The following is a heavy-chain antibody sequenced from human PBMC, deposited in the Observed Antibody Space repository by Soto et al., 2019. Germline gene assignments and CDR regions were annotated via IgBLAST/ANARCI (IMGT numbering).Heavy chain of an antibody. CDR1: GFTFSTYW. CDR2: MSSDASST. V-gene: IGHV3-74*01. J-gene: IGHJ4*02. Sequence: EVQLVESGGDLVQPGGSLRLSCAASGFTFSTYWMHWVRQVPGKGPEWVSRMSSDASSTAYADSVRGRFIISRDNAKNTLYLQMNTLRVDDTAVYYCARGTVRDHDFGDHWGLGTLVAVSS. D-gene: IGHD4-17*01. CDR3: ARGTVRDHDFGDH.